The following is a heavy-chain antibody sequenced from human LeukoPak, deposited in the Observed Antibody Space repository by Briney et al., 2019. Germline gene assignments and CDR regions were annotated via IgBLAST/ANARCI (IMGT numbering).Heavy chain of an antibody. D-gene: IGHD3-3*01. J-gene: IGHJ6*02. CDR1: GFTFSSYA. V-gene: IGHV3-23*01. CDR2: ISGSGGST. CDR3: ARDWKGPYYDFWSGYRYGMDV. Sequence: GGSLRLSCAASGFTFSSYAMSWVRQAPGKGLEWVSAISGSGGSTYYADSVKGRFTISRDNSKNTLYLQMNSLRSEDTAVYYCARDWKGPYYDFWSGYRYGMDVWGQGTTVTVSS.